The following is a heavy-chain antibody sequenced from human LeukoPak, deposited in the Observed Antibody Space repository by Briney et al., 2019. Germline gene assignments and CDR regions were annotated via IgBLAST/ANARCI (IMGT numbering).Heavy chain of an antibody. CDR3: AREWGTIEIGKFDY. Sequence: QHGGSLRLSCAASAVTFTFTVSGMHWVRQAPGKGLECVAFIQFDDREKYYADSVKGRCTISRDNSNNTVYLQMNSLRAEDTAIYYCAREWGTIEIGKFDYWGQGTLVTVSS. V-gene: IGHV3-30*02. CDR2: IQFDDREK. D-gene: IGHD1-7*01. CDR1: AVTFTFTVSG. J-gene: IGHJ4*02.